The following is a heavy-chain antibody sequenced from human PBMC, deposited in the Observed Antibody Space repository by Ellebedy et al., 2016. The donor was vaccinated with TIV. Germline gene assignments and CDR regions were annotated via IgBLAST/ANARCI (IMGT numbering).Heavy chain of an antibody. V-gene: IGHV3-7*01. D-gene: IGHD4-17*01. CDR2: LRQDGDEK. J-gene: IGHJ5*02. CDR3: ARRASYGDYAVQVNTWFDP. CDR1: GFSFNSYW. Sequence: GESLKISCVASGFSFNSYWMSWVRQAPGKGLEWVANLRQDGDEKYYVDSVKGRFTISRDNAKNSLYLQMNGLRAEDTAVYYCARRASYGDYAVQVNTWFDPWGQGTLVTVSS.